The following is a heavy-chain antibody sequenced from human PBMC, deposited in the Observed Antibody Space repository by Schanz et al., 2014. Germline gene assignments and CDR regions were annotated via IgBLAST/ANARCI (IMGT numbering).Heavy chain of an antibody. V-gene: IGHV3-48*01. Sequence: EVQLVESGGGVVQPGGSLRLSCATSGFTFITYTMNWVRQTPGKGLEWVSFISSSGTSIYYADSVKGRFTISRDNAKNSLYLQMNSLRAEDTAVYYCAKQHGVIQQVSDYWGQGTLVTVSS. CDR2: ISSSGTSI. J-gene: IGHJ4*02. CDR1: GFTFITYT. CDR3: AKQHGVIQQVSDY. D-gene: IGHD3-22*01.